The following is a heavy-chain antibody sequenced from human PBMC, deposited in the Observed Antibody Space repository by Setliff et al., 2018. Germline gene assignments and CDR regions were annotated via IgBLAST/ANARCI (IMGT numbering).Heavy chain of an antibody. CDR1: GFTFFNHA. CDR3: ARTCSGSGCYAGLES. D-gene: IGHD2-15*01. Sequence: PGGSLRLSCGASGFTFFNHAIHWVRQTPGKGLEWVAVIWDDGGNKYHADSVKGRFTISRDNSKNTLYLQMNSLRPEDTAVYYCARTCSGSGCYAGLESWGQGTPVTVSS. J-gene: IGHJ4*02. V-gene: IGHV3-33*01. CDR2: IWDDGGNK.